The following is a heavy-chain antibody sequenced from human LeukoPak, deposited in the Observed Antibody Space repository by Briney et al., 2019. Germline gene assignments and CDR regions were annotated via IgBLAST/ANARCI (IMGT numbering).Heavy chain of an antibody. Sequence: SVTVSCKASGGTFCSYAISWVRQAPGQGLEWMGGIIPIFGTANYAQKFQGRVTITADESTSTAYMELSSLRSEDTAVYYCARGVAAAGPTPLYYFDYWGQGTLVTVSS. CDR2: IIPIFGTA. D-gene: IGHD6-13*01. CDR3: ARGVAAAGPTPLYYFDY. V-gene: IGHV1-69*13. J-gene: IGHJ4*02. CDR1: GGTFCSYA.